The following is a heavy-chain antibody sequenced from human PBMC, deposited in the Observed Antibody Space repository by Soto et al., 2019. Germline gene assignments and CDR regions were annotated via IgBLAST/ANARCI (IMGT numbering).Heavy chain of an antibody. CDR2: ISGSGGST. CDR3: AKRYYYDSSGYSD. V-gene: IGHV3-23*01. Sequence: EVQLLESGGGLVQPGGSLRLSCAASGFTFSSYAMSWVRQAPGKGLELVSAISGSGGSTYYADSVKGRFTISRDNSKNTLYLQMNSLRAEDTAVYYCAKRYYYDSSGYSDWGQGTLVTVSS. D-gene: IGHD3-22*01. J-gene: IGHJ4*02. CDR1: GFTFSSYA.